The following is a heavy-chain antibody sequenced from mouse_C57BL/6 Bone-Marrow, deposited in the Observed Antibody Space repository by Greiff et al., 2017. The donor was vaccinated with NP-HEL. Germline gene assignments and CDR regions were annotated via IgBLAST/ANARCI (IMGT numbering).Heavy chain of an antibody. Sequence: QVQLKQSGPGLVQPSQSLSITCTVSGFSLTSYGVHWVRQSPGKGLEWLGVIWSGGSTDYNAAFISRLSISKDNSKSQVFFKMNSLQADDTAIYYCARKNYPYWYFDVWGTGTTVTVSS. CDR2: IWSGGST. V-gene: IGHV2-2*01. CDR1: GFSLTSYG. J-gene: IGHJ1*03. CDR3: ARKNYPYWYFDV. D-gene: IGHD2-1*01.